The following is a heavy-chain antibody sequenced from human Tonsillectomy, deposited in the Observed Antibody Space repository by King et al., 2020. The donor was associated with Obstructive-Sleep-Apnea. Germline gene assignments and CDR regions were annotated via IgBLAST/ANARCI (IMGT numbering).Heavy chain of an antibody. CDR2: MYYSGNT. CDR3: ARHRGVEDLGGYGDYFDY. J-gene: IGHJ4*02. CDR1: GDSITNYY. V-gene: IGHV4-59*08. D-gene: IGHD5-12*01. Sequence: QLQESGPGLVKPSETLTLTCTVSGDSITNYYWSWIRQPPGKGLEWIGYMYYSGNTNYNPSLKSLVTMSVDTSKIQFSLRRSSVTATDTAVYYCARHRGVEDLGGYGDYFDYWGQGALVTVSS.